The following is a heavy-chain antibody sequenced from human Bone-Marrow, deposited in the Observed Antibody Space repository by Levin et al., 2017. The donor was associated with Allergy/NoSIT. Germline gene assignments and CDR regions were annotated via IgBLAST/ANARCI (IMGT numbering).Heavy chain of an antibody. D-gene: IGHD3-10*01. J-gene: IGHJ4*02. CDR1: GGSFSGYF. V-gene: IGHV4-34*01. Sequence: NTSETLSLTCAVYGGSFSGYFWSWIRQTPGTGLEWIGEITHSGSTNYNPSLKNRVSMSVDTAKNQFSLKLSSVTAADTAVYYCARIERREGVTYFDSWGQGTLLTVSA. CDR2: ITHSGST. CDR3: ARIERREGVTYFDS.